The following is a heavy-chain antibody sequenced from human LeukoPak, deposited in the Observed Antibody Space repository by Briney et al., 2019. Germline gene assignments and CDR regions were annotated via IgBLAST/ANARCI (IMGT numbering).Heavy chain of an antibody. CDR2: INHSGST. CDR3: ARGVNIVAARPIYYYYYMDV. D-gene: IGHD6-6*01. J-gene: IGHJ6*03. V-gene: IGHV4-34*01. Sequence: PSETLSLTCAVYGGSFSGYYWSWIRQPPGKGLEWIGNINHSGSTNYNPSLKSRVTISVDTSKNQFSLKLSSVTAADTAVYYCARGVNIVAARPIYYYYYMDVWGKGTTVTVSS. CDR1: GGSFSGYY.